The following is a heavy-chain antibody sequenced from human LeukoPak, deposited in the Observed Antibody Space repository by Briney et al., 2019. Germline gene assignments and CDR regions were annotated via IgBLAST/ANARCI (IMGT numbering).Heavy chain of an antibody. CDR2: ISSSGDNI. V-gene: IGHV3-11*04. CDR1: GFTLRHYY. CDR3: ARQGSEIDY. Sequence: GGSLRLSCAASGFTLRHYYMTCIRQPPGKALEWLSCISSSGDNIYYADSVKGRFTVSRDNAEKSLYLQMKSLRAEDTAMYYCARQGSEIDYWGQGTLVTVSS. J-gene: IGHJ4*02.